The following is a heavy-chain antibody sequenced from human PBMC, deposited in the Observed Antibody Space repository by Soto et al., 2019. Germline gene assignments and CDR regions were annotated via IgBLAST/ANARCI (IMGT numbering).Heavy chain of an antibody. V-gene: IGHV3-21*01. J-gene: IGHJ4*02. D-gene: IGHD2-2*01. CDR3: ARVPDIVVVPAAMEGESK. CDR2: ISSSSSYI. CDR1: GFTFSSYS. Sequence: PGGSLRLSCAASGFTFSSYSMNWVRQAPGKGLEWVSSISSSSSYIYYADSVKGRFTISRDNAKNSLYLQMNSLRAEDTAVYYCARVPDIVVVPAAMEGESKWGQGTLVTVSS.